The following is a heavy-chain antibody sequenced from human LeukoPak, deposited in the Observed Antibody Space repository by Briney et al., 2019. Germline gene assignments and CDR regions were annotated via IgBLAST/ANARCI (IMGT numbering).Heavy chain of an antibody. V-gene: IGHV6-1*01. J-gene: IGHJ5*02. CDR3: ARDAEKRYSSSWYPYNWFDP. D-gene: IGHD6-13*01. Sequence: SQTLSLTCAISGDSVPSNSAAWNWIRQSPSRGLEWLGRTYYRSKWYNDYAVSVKSRITINPDTSKNQFSLQLNSVTPEDTAVYYCARDAEKRYSSSWYPYNWFDPWGQGTLVTVSS. CDR2: TYYRSKWYN. CDR1: GDSVPSNSAA.